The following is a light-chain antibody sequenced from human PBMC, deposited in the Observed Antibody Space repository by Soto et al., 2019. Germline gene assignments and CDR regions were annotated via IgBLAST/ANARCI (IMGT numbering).Light chain of an antibody. CDR2: AAS. Sequence: DIQMTQSPSSLSASVGDRVTITCRASQGIREDLGWYQQKPGKAPKRLIYAASSLQSVVPSRFSGSGPWTEFTLTISSLQPEACATYDCLQQNSYPLTFGGGTKVEIK. CDR1: QGIRED. J-gene: IGKJ4*01. CDR3: LQQNSYPLT. V-gene: IGKV1-17*01.